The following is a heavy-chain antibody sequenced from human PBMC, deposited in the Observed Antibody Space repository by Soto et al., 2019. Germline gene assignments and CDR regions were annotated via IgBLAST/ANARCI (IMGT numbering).Heavy chain of an antibody. J-gene: IGHJ4*02. V-gene: IGHV3-30-3*01. CDR3: ARDIGVVATTLDY. Sequence: PGGSLRLSCAASVFTFSSYAMHWVRQAPGKGLDGVAVISYDGSNKYYADSVKGRFTISRDNSKNTLYLQMNSLRAEDTAVYYCARDIGVVATTLDYWGQGTLVTVSS. CDR1: VFTFSSYA. CDR2: ISYDGSNK. D-gene: IGHD5-12*01.